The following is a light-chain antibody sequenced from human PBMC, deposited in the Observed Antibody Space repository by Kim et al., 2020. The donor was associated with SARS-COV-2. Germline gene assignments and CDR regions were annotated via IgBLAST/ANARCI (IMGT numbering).Light chain of an antibody. Sequence: VTISCTGSSSNNGAGYDVHWYQQLPGTAPKLLIYGNSNRPSGVPDRFSGSKSGTSASLAITGLQAEDEADYYCQSYDSSLSALYVFGTGTKVTVL. J-gene: IGLJ1*01. V-gene: IGLV1-40*01. CDR3: QSYDSSLSALYV. CDR1: SSNNGAGYD. CDR2: GNS.